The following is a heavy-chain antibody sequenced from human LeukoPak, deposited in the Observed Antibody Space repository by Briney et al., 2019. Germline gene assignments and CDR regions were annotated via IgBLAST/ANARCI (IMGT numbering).Heavy chain of an antibody. J-gene: IGHJ3*02. V-gene: IGHV1-24*01. Sequence: ASVKVSCKVSGYTLTELSMHWVRQAPGKGLEWMGGFDPEDGETIYAQKFQGRVTMTEDTSTDTAYTELSSLRSEDTAVYYCATGATINDYGDYHPFDIWGQGTMVTVSS. CDR3: ATGATINDYGDYHPFDI. CDR1: GYTLTELS. CDR2: FDPEDGET. D-gene: IGHD4-17*01.